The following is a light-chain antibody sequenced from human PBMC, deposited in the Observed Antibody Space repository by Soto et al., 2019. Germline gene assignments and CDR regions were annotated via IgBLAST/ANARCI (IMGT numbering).Light chain of an antibody. Sequence: IQMTQSPSSLSASIGDRVTITCRPSQNITKFLNWYQEKPGKAPKVLIYVTSNLQNGVPSRFTGSGTGTEFTLTISSLQPDDFATYYCQQTYSAPGTFGQGTRVEV. V-gene: IGKV1-39*01. J-gene: IGKJ1*01. CDR3: QQTYSAPGT. CDR1: QNITKF. CDR2: VTS.